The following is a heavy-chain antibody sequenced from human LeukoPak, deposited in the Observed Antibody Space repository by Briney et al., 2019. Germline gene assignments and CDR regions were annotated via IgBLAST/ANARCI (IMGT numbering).Heavy chain of an antibody. CDR2: MNPNSGNT. CDR3: ARTTIVATMGDFDY. J-gene: IGHJ4*02. CDR1: GYTFTSYD. Sequence: ASVKVSCKASGYTFTSYDINWVRQATGQGLEWMGWMNPNSGNTGYAQKFQGRVTMTRNTSISTAYMELSSLRSEDTAVYYCARTTIVATMGDFDYWGQGTLVTVSS. D-gene: IGHD5-12*01. V-gene: IGHV1-8*01.